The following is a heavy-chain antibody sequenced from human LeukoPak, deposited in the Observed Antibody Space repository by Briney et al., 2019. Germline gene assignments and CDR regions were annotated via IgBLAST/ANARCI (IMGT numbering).Heavy chain of an antibody. CDR3: TRELPREVTLDY. CDR2: INPDGSST. D-gene: IGHD2-21*02. CDR1: GFTFISYG. J-gene: IGHJ4*01. Sequence: GGSLRLSCAASGFTFISYGMQWVRQAPGKGLVRVSRINPDGSSTSYADSVNGRFTVSRDNAKNTLYLQVNSLRAEDTAVYFCTRELPREVTLDYWGQGTLVTDSS. V-gene: IGHV3-74*01.